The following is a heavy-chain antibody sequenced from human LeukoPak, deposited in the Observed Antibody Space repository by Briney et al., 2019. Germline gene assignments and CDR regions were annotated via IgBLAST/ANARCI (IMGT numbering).Heavy chain of an antibody. CDR2: ISGSGGST. Sequence: PGGSLRLSCAASGFIFNNYGMNWVRQAPGKGLEWVSAISGSGGSTYYADSVKGRFTISRDNSKNTLYLQMNSLRAEDTAVYYCAGDKTTGGWYEFDYWGQGTLVTVSS. CDR1: GFIFNNYG. J-gene: IGHJ4*02. CDR3: AGDKTTGGWYEFDY. V-gene: IGHV3-23*01. D-gene: IGHD6-19*01.